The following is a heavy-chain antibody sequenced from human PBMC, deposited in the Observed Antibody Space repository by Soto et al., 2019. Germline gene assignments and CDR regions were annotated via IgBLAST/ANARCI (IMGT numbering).Heavy chain of an antibody. CDR1: GYAFTTYG. CDR2: ISAHNGNT. CDR3: ARGRYGDY. D-gene: IGHD1-1*01. Sequence: QVHLVQSGAEVKKPGASVKVSCKRSGYAFTTYGITWVRQAPGQGLEWMGWISAHNGNTNYAQKLQGRVTVTRDTSTSTAYIELRSLRSDDTAVYYCARGRYGDYWGQGALVTVSS. V-gene: IGHV1-18*01. J-gene: IGHJ4*02.